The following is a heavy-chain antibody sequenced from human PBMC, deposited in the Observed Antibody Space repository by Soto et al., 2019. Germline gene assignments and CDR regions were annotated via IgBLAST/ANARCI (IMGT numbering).Heavy chain of an antibody. CDR3: ARGSAANWDDYYYYYGMAV. CDR2: IYYSGRT. V-gene: IGHV4-59*01. Sequence: QVQLQESGPGLVKPSETLSLTCTVSGGSISSYYWSWIRQPPGEGLEWIGYIYYSGRTNYNPSLKGQVTISVYTAKNQFSLNLSSVTAAATAVYDCARGSAANWDDYYYYYGMAVWGQGTTVTVSS. CDR1: GGSISSYY. D-gene: IGHD7-27*01. J-gene: IGHJ6*02.